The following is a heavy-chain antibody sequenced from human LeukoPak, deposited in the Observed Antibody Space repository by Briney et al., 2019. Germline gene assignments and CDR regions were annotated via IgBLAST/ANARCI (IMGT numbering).Heavy chain of an antibody. D-gene: IGHD1-26*01. V-gene: IGHV1-46*01. J-gene: IGHJ3*02. CDR2: INPSGGST. CDR1: GYTFTSNY. CDR3: ALSAGGSYPHNDAFDI. Sequence: ASVKVSCKASGYTFTSNYMHWVRQAPGQGLEWMGIINPSGGSTSYAQKFQGRVTMTRDMSTSTVYMDLSSLRSEDTAVYYCALSAGGSYPHNDAFDIWGQGTMVTVSS.